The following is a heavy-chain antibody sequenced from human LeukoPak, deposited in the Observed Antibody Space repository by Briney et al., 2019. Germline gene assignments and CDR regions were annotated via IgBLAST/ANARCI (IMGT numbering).Heavy chain of an antibody. Sequence: GGSLRLSCAASGFTFSSYEMNWVRQAPGKGLEWVSYISSGSTIYDADSVKGRFTISRDNAKNSLYLQMNSLRAEDTAVYYCARESIAVAGAPFDYWGQGTLFTVSS. D-gene: IGHD6-19*01. CDR2: ISSGSTI. V-gene: IGHV3-48*03. CDR1: GFTFSSYE. CDR3: ARESIAVAGAPFDY. J-gene: IGHJ4*02.